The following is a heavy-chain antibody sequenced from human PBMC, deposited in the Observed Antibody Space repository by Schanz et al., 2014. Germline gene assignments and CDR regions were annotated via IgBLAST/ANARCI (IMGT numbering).Heavy chain of an antibody. V-gene: IGHV3-30*18. D-gene: IGHD3-22*01. CDR3: AKSYDTSGYSGFDY. CDR1: FFLFRSSF. Sequence: QVQLVESGGLFFPPFLPLILSFSCSFFLFRSSFIHWVRHAPGRGLEWVAVISYHGSEKYYADSVKGRFTISRDNSKNTLYLQMNSLRTEDTAVYFCAKSYDTSGYSGFDYWGQGTLVTVSS. J-gene: IGHJ4*02. CDR2: ISYHGSEK.